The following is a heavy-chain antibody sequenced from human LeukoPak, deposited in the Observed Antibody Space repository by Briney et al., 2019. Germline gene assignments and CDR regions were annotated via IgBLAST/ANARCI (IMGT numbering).Heavy chain of an antibody. D-gene: IGHD3-3*01. CDR2: IIPIFGTA. CDR3: ARTLFFGVVTRFDY. Sequence: SVKVSCKVSGGTFSSYAISWVRQAPGQRLEWMGRIIPIFGTANYAQKFQGRVTITTDESTSTAYMELSSLRSEDTAVYYCARTLFFGVVTRFDYWGQGTLVTVSS. J-gene: IGHJ4*02. V-gene: IGHV1-69*05. CDR1: GGTFSSYA.